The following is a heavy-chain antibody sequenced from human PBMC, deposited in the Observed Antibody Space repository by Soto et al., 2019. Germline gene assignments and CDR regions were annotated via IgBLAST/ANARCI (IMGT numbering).Heavy chain of an antibody. CDR1: GFTFSSYG. D-gene: IGHD3-10*01. CDR3: AKMPRAGSFTYYFDY. J-gene: IGHJ4*02. V-gene: IGHV3-30*18. Sequence: GGSLRLSCAASGFTFSSYGMHWVRQAPGKGLEWVAVISYDGSNKYYADSVKGRFTISRDNSKNTLYLQMNSLRAEDMAVYYCAKMPRAGSFTYYFDYWGQGTLVTVSS. CDR2: ISYDGSNK.